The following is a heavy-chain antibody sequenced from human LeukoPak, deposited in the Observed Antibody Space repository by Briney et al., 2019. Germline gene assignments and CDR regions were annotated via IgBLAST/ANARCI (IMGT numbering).Heavy chain of an antibody. V-gene: IGHV3-74*01. D-gene: IGHD4-17*01. CDR3: ARVRGGDTRDLDF. Sequence: GGSLRLSCAASGFSFSTYWMHWVRQAPGKGLVWVSHLNNDGSTTNYADSVKGRFTISRDNAKNRLYLQMNSLRAEDTALYYYARVRGGDTRDLDFWGQGTLVTVSS. CDR1: GFSFSTYW. J-gene: IGHJ4*02. CDR2: LNNDGSTT.